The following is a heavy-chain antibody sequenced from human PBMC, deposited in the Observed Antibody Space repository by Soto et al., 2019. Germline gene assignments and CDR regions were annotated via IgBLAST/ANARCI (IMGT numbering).Heavy chain of an antibody. CDR2: ISYSGDTI. Sequence: GGSLRLSCAASGFTFNTYNFNWVRQTPGKGLEWLSYISYSGDTISYADSVQGRFTISRDSAKNALYLQMISLRAEDTAVYYCARLSPAYYYYYMDVWGKGTTVTVSS. V-gene: IGHV3-48*01. J-gene: IGHJ6*03. CDR3: ARLSPAYYYYYMDV. CDR1: GFTFNTYN.